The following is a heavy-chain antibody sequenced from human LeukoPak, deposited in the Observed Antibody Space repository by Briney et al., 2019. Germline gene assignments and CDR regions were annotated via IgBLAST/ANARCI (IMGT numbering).Heavy chain of an antibody. CDR1: GFTFRSYS. CDR2: ISSSGAYI. D-gene: IGHD3-3*01. V-gene: IGHV3-21*01. J-gene: IGHJ4*02. Sequence: GGSLRLSCVASGFTFRSYSLNWVRQAPGKGLEWVSSISSSGAYIYYADSFKGRFTISRDNAKDSVYLQMNGLRDDDTAVYYCVRGTECDFLSGKNFGQFYFENWGQGTLVTVSS. CDR3: VRGTECDFLSGKNFGQFYFEN.